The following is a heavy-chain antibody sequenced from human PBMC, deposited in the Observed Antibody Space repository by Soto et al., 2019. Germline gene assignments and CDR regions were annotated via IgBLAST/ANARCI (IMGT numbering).Heavy chain of an antibody. J-gene: IGHJ4*01. Sequence: GGSLRLSCAASGFPFISYPMIWVRQTPGKGLEWVSAMSGTGDSTYYAESVKGRFIISRDNSKSTLFLHMSRLRAEDTGRYYCAKEVVAAAYVETSPFDLWGHGTLVTVSS. V-gene: IGHV3-23*01. CDR2: MSGTGDST. CDR3: AKEVVAAAYVETSPFDL. D-gene: IGHD3-22*01. CDR1: GFPFISYP.